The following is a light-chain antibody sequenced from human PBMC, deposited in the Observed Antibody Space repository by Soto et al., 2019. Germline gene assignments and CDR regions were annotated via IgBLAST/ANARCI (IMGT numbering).Light chain of an antibody. Sequence: QSVLTQPPSASGTPGQWVTISCSGSSSNIGSNYVYWYQQLPGTAPKLLIYKNNQRPSGVPDRFSGSKSGTSASLAISGIRSEDAADYYCAAWDDSLSGDVFGTGTKLTVL. V-gene: IGLV1-47*01. J-gene: IGLJ1*01. CDR2: KNN. CDR3: AAWDDSLSGDV. CDR1: SSNIGSNY.